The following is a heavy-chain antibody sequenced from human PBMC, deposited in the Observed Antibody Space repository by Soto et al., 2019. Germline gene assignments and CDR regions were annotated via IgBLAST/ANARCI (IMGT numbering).Heavy chain of an antibody. Sequence: SETLSLTCTVSGGSISSSSYYWGWIRQPPGKGLEWIGSIYYSGSTYYNPSLKSRVTISVDTSKNQFSLKLSSVTAADTAVYYCARQPRELDADAFDIWGQGTMGTVS. V-gene: IGHV4-39*01. D-gene: IGHD1-1*01. CDR2: IYYSGST. J-gene: IGHJ3*02. CDR1: GGSISSSSYY. CDR3: ARQPRELDADAFDI.